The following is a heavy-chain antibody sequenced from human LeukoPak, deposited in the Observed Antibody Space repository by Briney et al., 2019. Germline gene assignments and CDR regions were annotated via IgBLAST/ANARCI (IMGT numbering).Heavy chain of an antibody. CDR3: ASLVDYYDSRGYFDY. CDR1: GGSISSSGYC. J-gene: IGHJ4*02. D-gene: IGHD3-22*01. Sequence: SETLSLTCTVSGGSISSSGYCWGWVRQPPGKGLEWIGIIYFSGTTYYNPSLKSRVTISVDTSKNQFSLKLNSVTVADTAVYYCASLVDYYDSRGYFDYWGQGALVTVSS. V-gene: IGHV4-39*01. CDR2: IYFSGTT.